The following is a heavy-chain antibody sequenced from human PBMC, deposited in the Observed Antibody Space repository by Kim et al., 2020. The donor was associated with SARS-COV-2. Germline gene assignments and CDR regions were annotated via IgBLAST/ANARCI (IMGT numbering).Heavy chain of an antibody. Sequence: SETLSLTCAVSGGSISSSNWWSWVRQPPGKGLEWIGEIYHSGSTNYNPSLKSRVTISVDKSKNQFSLKLSSVTAADTAVYYCARDHYDYVWGSYRYLDYWGQGTLVTVSS. CDR2: IYHSGST. V-gene: IGHV4-4*02. D-gene: IGHD3-16*02. CDR3: ARDHYDYVWGSYRYLDY. J-gene: IGHJ4*02. CDR1: GGSISSSNW.